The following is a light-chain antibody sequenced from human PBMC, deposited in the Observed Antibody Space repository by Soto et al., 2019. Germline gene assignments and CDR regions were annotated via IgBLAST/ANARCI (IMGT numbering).Light chain of an antibody. CDR1: QSVSSSY. V-gene: IGKV3-20*01. Sequence: EIVLTQSPGTLSLSPGERATLFCRASQSVSSSYLAWYQQKPGHAPRLLIFGASSMATDIPGRFSGSGSGTDFTLTISSLEPEDFAVYYCQQYGSAPRTFGQGTKVEIK. J-gene: IGKJ1*01. CDR2: GAS. CDR3: QQYGSAPRT.